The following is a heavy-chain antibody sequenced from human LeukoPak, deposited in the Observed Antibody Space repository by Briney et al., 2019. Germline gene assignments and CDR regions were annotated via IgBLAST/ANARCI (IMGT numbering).Heavy chain of an antibody. V-gene: IGHV3-30-3*01. D-gene: IGHD4-23*01. CDR3: ARDGKFYGGVPVNNWFDP. J-gene: IGHJ5*02. CDR1: GFTFSSYA. Sequence: GGSLRLSCAASGFTFSSYAMHWVRQAPGKGLEWVAIISYDGSNKYYADSVKGRFTISRDNSKNTLYLQMNSLRAEDTAVYYCARDGKFYGGVPVNNWFDPWGQGTLVTVSS. CDR2: ISYDGSNK.